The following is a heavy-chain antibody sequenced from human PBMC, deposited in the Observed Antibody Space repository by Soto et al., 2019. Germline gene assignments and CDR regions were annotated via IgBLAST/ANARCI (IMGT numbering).Heavy chain of an antibody. J-gene: IGHJ4*02. Sequence: QVQLQKSGPGLVKPSETLSLTCTVSGASISGYHWSWIRQPPGKGLECLGYISYSGATNYNPSLKSRVTMSIDTSKNQCSLQLNSVTAADTAVYYCARGFAIDWYTYYFDYWGQGPLVTVSS. V-gene: IGHV4-59*08. D-gene: IGHD3-9*01. CDR2: ISYSGAT. CDR3: ARGFAIDWYTYYFDY. CDR1: GASISGYH.